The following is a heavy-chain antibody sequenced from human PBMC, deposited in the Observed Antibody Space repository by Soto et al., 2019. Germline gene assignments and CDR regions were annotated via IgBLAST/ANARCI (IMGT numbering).Heavy chain of an antibody. CDR2: LIPYNGDT. J-gene: IGHJ5*02. D-gene: IGHD5-18*01. Sequence: SVKVCFKAACYTFTSYGIGWVREAPGQGLEWMGLLIPYNGDTIYAQKFQGRVILTTDTATSAAYMELGSLRSDDTAVYYCVRDASSGYRGWWDPWGQGTLVTVSS. CDR1: CYTFTSYG. V-gene: IGHV1-18*01. CDR3: VRDASSGYRGWWDP.